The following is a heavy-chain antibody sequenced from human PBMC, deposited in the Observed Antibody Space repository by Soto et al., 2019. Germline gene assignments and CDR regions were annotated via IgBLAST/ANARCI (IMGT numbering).Heavy chain of an antibody. Sequence: ASVKVSCKASGYTFTSYAMHWVRQAPGQRLEWMGWINAGNGNTKYSQKFQGRVTITRDTSASTAYMELSSLRSEDTAVYYCARVEDYYDSSGYYPLGHWGQGTLVTVS. CDR1: GYTFTSYA. D-gene: IGHD3-22*01. V-gene: IGHV1-3*01. CDR3: ARVEDYYDSSGYYPLGH. CDR2: INAGNGNT. J-gene: IGHJ4*02.